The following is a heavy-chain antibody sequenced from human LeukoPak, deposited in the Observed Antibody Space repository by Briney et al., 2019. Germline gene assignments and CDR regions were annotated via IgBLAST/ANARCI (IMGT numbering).Heavy chain of an antibody. CDR3: GRGRFDDAFDI. V-gene: IGHV1-2*02. CDR1: GYTFTGYY. Sequence: ASVKVSCKASGYTFTGYYKHWVRQAPAQGLEWMGWINPNHGGTNYAQKFQGRVTMNSDTSISTAHMVLTMLISDDTAEYYRGRGRFDDAFDIWGQGTLVTVSS. D-gene: IGHD3-10*01. J-gene: IGHJ3*02. CDR2: INPNHGGT.